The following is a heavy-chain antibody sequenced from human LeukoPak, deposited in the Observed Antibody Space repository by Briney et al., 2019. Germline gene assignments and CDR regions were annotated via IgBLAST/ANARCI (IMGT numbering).Heavy chain of an antibody. CDR2: ISSSSSYI. J-gene: IGHJ1*01. CDR1: GFTFSSYS. CDR3: ARGTVTTPGLLNNAEYFQH. D-gene: IGHD4-17*01. Sequence: GGSLRLSCAASGFTFSSYSMDWVRQAPGKGLEWVSSISSSSSYIYYADSVKGRFTISRDNAKNSLYLQMNSLRAEDTAVYYCARGTVTTPGLLNNAEYFQHWGQGTLVTVSS. V-gene: IGHV3-21*01.